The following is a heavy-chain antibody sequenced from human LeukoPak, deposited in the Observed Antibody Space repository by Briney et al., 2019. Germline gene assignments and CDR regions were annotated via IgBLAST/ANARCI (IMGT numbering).Heavy chain of an antibody. V-gene: IGHV4-4*09. CDR3: ASTRRAAVAGRFDS. J-gene: IGHJ4*02. CDR1: GASMSSNY. CDR2: IYHNGNT. D-gene: IGHD6-19*01. Sequence: SETLSLTCNVSGASMSSNYWSWIRQPPGKGLEWIGYIYHNGNTNYSPSLESRVTMSVDESKNQFSLRVIFVSAADTAVYYCASTRRAAVAGRFDSWGQGTLVTVSS.